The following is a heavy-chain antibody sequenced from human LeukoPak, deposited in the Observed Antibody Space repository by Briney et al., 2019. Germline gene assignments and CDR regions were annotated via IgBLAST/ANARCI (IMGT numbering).Heavy chain of an antibody. CDR3: ARDRKAGLFDY. CDR2: IYYSGST. J-gene: IGHJ4*02. D-gene: IGHD1-14*01. CDR1: GGSISSYY. V-gene: IGHV4-59*01. Sequence: PSETLSLTCTVSGGSISSYYWSWIRQPPGKELEWIGYIYYSGSTNYNPSLKSRVTISVDTSKNQFSLKLSSVTAADTAVYYCARDRKAGLFDYWGQGTLVTVSS.